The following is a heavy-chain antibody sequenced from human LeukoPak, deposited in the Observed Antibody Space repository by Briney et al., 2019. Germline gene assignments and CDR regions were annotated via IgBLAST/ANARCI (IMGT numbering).Heavy chain of an antibody. V-gene: IGHV3-23*01. J-gene: IGHJ4*02. CDR1: GFTFSSYA. CDR3: AKLLRVGYPLDY. Sequence: SGGPLRLSCAASGFTFSSYAMSWVRQAPAKGLEWVSAISGSGGRTYYAASVKGRFTISRDNSKNTLYLQMNSLRAEDTAVYYCAKLLRVGYPLDYWGQGTLVTVSS. CDR2: ISGSGGRT. D-gene: IGHD1-26*01.